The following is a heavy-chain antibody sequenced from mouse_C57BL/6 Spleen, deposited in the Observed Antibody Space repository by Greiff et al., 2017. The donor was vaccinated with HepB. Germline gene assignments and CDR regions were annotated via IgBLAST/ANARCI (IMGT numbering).Heavy chain of an antibody. CDR1: GYTFTTYP. CDR2: FHPYNDDT. D-gene: IGHD2-4*01. CDR3: GVIYYDYDGGFAY. V-gene: IGHV1-47*01. Sequence: QVQLQQSGAELVKPGASVKMSCKASGYTFTTYPIEWMKQNHGKSLEWIGNFHPYNDDTKYNEKFKGKATLTVEKSSSTVYLELSRLTSDDSAVYYCGVIYYDYDGGFAYWGQGTLVTVSA. J-gene: IGHJ3*01.